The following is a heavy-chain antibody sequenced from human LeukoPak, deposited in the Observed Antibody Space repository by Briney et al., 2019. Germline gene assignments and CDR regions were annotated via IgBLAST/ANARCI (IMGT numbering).Heavy chain of an antibody. CDR3: ARLGGGYGFDY. J-gene: IGHJ4*02. D-gene: IGHD2-15*01. CDR2: IYYSGST. Sequence: SQTLSLTCTVSGGSISSGDYYWSWIRQPPGKGLEWIGYIYYSGSTNYNPSLKSRVTISVDTSKNQFSLKLSSVTAADTAVYYCARLGGGYGFDYWGQGTLVTVSS. V-gene: IGHV4-61*08. CDR1: GGSISSGDYY.